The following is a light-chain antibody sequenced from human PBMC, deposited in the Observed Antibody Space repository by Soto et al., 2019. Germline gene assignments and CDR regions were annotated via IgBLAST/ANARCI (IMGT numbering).Light chain of an antibody. CDR3: AGWDDSLNGPV. V-gene: IGLV1-44*01. J-gene: IGLJ2*01. Sequence: QSVLTQPPSASGTPGQRVTISCSGSSSNIGRNIVNWYQQLPGTAPKLLIYSNNQRPSGVPDRFSGSKSGTSGSLAISGLQSEDEADYYCAGWDDSLNGPVFGGGTQLTVL. CDR2: SNN. CDR1: SSNIGRNI.